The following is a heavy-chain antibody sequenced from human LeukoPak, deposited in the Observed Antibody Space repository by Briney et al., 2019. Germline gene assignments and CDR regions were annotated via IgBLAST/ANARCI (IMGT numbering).Heavy chain of an antibody. J-gene: IGHJ4*02. CDR1: GYSISSGYY. CDR3: ARVGDYYDSSGYYHDY. CDR2: INHSGST. V-gene: IGHV4-38-2*02. D-gene: IGHD3-22*01. Sequence: PSETLSLTCTVSGYSISSGYYWSWIRQPPGKGLEWIGEINHSGSTNYNPSLKSRVTISVDTSKNQFSLKLSSVTAVDTAVYYCARVGDYYDSSGYYHDYWGQGTLVTVSS.